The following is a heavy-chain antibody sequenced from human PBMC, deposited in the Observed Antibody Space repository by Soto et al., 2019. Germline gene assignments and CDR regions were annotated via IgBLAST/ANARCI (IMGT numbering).Heavy chain of an antibody. CDR1: GGSISSSSYY. D-gene: IGHD5-18*01. V-gene: IGHV4-39*02. Sequence: SETLSLTCTVSGGSISSSSYYCGWIRQPPGKGLEWIGSIYYSGSTYYNPSLKSRVTISVDTSKNQFSLKLSSVTAADTAVYYCARDVDTAMVSDAFDIWGQGTMVTVSS. J-gene: IGHJ3*02. CDR2: IYYSGST. CDR3: ARDVDTAMVSDAFDI.